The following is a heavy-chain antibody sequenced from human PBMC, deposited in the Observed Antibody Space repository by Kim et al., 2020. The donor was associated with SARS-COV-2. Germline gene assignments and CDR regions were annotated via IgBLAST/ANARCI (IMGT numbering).Heavy chain of an antibody. CDR3: AIGERQWLPY. Sequence: GESLKISCTGSGYNFTIYWINWVRQMPGKALEWMWRIDPTDSYTNYGPSFQAHVSLSVVTPSSTAYLQWSGLKTSDTAVFYCAIGERQWLPYWGQGTL. V-gene: IGHV5-10-1*01. D-gene: IGHD6-19*01. J-gene: IGHJ4*02. CDR2: IDPTDSYT. CDR1: GYNFTIYW.